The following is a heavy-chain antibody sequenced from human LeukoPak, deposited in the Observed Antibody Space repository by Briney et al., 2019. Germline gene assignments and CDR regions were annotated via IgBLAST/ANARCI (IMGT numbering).Heavy chain of an antibody. J-gene: IGHJ3*02. D-gene: IGHD3-22*01. CDR2: IIPIFGTA. Sequence: ASXXVSCKASGGTFISYAISWVRQAPGQGLEWMGGIIPIFGTANYAQKFQGRVTITADESTSTAYMELSSLRSEDTAVYYCARETRYYDSSGYYDAFDIWGQGTMVTVSS. CDR1: GGTFISYA. CDR3: ARETRYYDSSGYYDAFDI. V-gene: IGHV1-69*13.